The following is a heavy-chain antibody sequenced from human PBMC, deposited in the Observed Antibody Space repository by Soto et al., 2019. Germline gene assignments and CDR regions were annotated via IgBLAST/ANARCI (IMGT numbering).Heavy chain of an antibody. CDR2: INAGNGNT. V-gene: IGHV1-3*01. Sequence: ASVKVSCKASGYTFTTYAIHWVRQAPGQRLEWMGWINAGNGNTKYSQNFQGRVTITRDTSASTAYMELSSLRSEDTAVYYCARGGVALVTTKMLYWGHGTLVTVSS. D-gene: IGHD4-17*01. CDR1: GYTFTTYA. CDR3: ARGGVALVTTKMLY. J-gene: IGHJ4*01.